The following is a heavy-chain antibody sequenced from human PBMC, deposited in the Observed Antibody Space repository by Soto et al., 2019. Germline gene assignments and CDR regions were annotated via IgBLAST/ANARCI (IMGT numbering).Heavy chain of an antibody. V-gene: IGHV3-74*01. CDR1: GFTFNNFW. CDR2: INTDGSVT. J-gene: IGHJ4*02. CDR3: ARQTGLGATNY. D-gene: IGHD1-26*01. Sequence: GGSLRLSCAGSGFTFNNFWMHWVRQAPGKGLVWVARINTDGSVTSHADSVRGRFTISRDNAKSTLYLQMNSLRAEDSARYYCARQTGLGATNYWGRGTLVTVSS.